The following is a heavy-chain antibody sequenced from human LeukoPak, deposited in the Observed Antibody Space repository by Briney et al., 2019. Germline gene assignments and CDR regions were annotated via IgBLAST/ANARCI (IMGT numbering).Heavy chain of an antibody. CDR1: GFTFSSYA. J-gene: IGHJ6*02. D-gene: IGHD3-3*01. Sequence: PGGSLRLSCAASGFTFSSYAMHWVRQAPGKGLEWVAVISYDGSNKYYADSVKGRFTISRDNSKNTLYLQMNSLRAEDTAVYYCARDLYDPRKNYYYYGMDVWGQGTTVTVSS. CDR2: ISYDGSNK. CDR3: ARDLYDPRKNYYYYGMDV. V-gene: IGHV3-30*04.